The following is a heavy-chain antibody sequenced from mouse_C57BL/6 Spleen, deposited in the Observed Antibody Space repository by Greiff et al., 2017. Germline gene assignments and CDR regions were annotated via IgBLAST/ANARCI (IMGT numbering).Heavy chain of an antibody. V-gene: IGHV14-3*01. CDR1: GFNIKNTY. CDR2: IDPANGNT. CDR3: ARISPVTTVVAPSFDY. Sequence: VQLQQSVAELVRPGASVKLSCTASGFNIKNTYMHWVKQRPEQGLEWIGRIDPANGNTKYAPKFQGKATITADTSSNTSYLRLSSLTSDDTATYYCARISPVTTVVAPSFDYWGQGTTLTVSS. D-gene: IGHD1-1*01. J-gene: IGHJ2*01.